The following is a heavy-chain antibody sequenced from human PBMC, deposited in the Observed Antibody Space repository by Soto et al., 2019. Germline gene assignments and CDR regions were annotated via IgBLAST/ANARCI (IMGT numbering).Heavy chain of an antibody. CDR2: ISSSSSYI. J-gene: IGHJ6*02. Sequence: ESGGGLVKPGGSLRLSCAASGFTFSSYSMNWVRQAPGKGLEWVSSISSSSSYIYYADSVKGRFTISRDNAKNSLYLQMNSLRAEDTAVYYCASFLYDFWSGYLGIYGMDVWGQGTTVTVSS. D-gene: IGHD3-3*01. CDR3: ASFLYDFWSGYLGIYGMDV. CDR1: GFTFSSYS. V-gene: IGHV3-21*01.